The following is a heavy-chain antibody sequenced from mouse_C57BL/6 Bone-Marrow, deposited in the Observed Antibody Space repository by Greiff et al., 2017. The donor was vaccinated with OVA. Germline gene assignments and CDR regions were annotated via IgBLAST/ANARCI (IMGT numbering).Heavy chain of an antibody. J-gene: IGHJ4*01. CDR3: ARPSQRVDY. Sequence: EVMLVESGGGLVKPGGSLTLSCAASGFTFSSYTMSWVRQTPVTWLEWVATISGGGGDSSYPDPVKGRCTISRYNAKNTLYLQMSSLRSEDTALYYCARPSQRVDYWGQGTSVTVSS. V-gene: IGHV5-9*01. CDR2: ISGGGGDS. CDR1: GFTFSSYT.